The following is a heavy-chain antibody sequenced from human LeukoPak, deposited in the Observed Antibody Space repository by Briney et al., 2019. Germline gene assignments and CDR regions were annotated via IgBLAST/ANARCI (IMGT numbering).Heavy chain of an antibody. CDR3: AKVSHIVVVPAAIHFDY. CDR1: GFTFSCYA. Sequence: PGGSLRLSCAASGFTFSCYAMSWVRQAPGKGLEWVSAISGSGGSTYYADSVKGRFTISRDNSKNTLYLQMNSLRAEDTAVYYCAKVSHIVVVPAAIHFDYWGQGTLVTVSS. D-gene: IGHD2-2*01. J-gene: IGHJ4*02. CDR2: ISGSGGST. V-gene: IGHV3-23*01.